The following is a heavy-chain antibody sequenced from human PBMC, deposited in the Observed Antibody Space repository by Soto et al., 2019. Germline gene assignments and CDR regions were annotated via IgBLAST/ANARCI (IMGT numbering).Heavy chain of an antibody. CDR1: GFTFSSYW. V-gene: IGHV3-7*05. CDR2: IKQDGSEK. J-gene: IGHJ4*02. CDR3: ARDILCSGGSCYPPDQDLIFDY. Sequence: EVQLVESGGGLVQPGGSLRLSCAASGFTFSSYWMSWVRQAPGKGLEWVANIKQDGSEKYYVDSVKGRFTISRENAKNSLYLQMNSLRAEDTAVYYCARDILCSGGSCYPPDQDLIFDYWGQGTLVTVSS. D-gene: IGHD2-15*01.